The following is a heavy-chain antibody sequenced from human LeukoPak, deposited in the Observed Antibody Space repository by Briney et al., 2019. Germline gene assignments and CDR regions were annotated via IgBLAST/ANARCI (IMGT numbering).Heavy chain of an antibody. D-gene: IGHD3-9*01. CDR2: ISYDGSNK. J-gene: IGHJ5*02. CDR3: ARDMDYDILTGQDWFDP. Sequence: PGGSLTLSCAASGFTFSSYAMHWVRQAPGKGLEWVAVISYDGSNKYYADSVKGRFTISRDNSKNTLYLQMNSLRAEDTAVYYCARDMDYDILTGQDWFDPWGQGTLVTVPS. V-gene: IGHV3-30*04. CDR1: GFTFSSYA.